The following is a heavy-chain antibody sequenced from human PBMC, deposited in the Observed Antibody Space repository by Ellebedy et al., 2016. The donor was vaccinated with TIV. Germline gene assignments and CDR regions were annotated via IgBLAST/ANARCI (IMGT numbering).Heavy chain of an antibody. CDR3: ATREWQDPMDV. Sequence: ASVKVSXKASRHSFTSYGIHWVRQGPGQSLEWMGWINTGNDNTKYSQKLQGRVTITRDYMELSGLMSEDTAVYYCATREWQDPMDVWGQGTTVTVSS. D-gene: IGHD3-3*01. J-gene: IGHJ6*02. V-gene: IGHV1-3*04. CDR1: RHSFTSYG. CDR2: INTGNDNT.